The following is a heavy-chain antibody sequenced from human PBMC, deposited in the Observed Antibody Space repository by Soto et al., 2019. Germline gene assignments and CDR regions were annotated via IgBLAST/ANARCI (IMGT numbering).Heavy chain of an antibody. Sequence: QVQLVESGGGVVQPGRSLRLSCAASGFTFSSYGMHWVRQAPGKGLEWVAVISYDGSNKYYADSVKGRFTISRDNSKNTLYLQMNSLRAEDTAVYYCAKDRYCSGGSCYNWFDPRDQGTLVTVSS. V-gene: IGHV3-30*18. J-gene: IGHJ5*02. CDR1: GFTFSSYG. CDR3: AKDRYCSGGSCYNWFDP. CDR2: ISYDGSNK. D-gene: IGHD2-15*01.